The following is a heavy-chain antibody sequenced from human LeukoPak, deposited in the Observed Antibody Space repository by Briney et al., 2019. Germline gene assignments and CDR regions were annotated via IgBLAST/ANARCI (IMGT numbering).Heavy chain of an antibody. CDR3: ARRAAAGHLDGFDI. V-gene: IGHV3-48*03. CDR2: ISGSDNTR. J-gene: IGHJ3*02. CDR1: GFTFSSYP. Sequence: GGSLRLSWAASGFTFSSYPMNWVRQAPGRGLEWVSYISGSDNTRSYADSVKGRFTISRDNAKSSLSLQMNNLRAEDTAVYYCARRAAAGHLDGFDIWGQGTLITVSS. D-gene: IGHD6-13*01.